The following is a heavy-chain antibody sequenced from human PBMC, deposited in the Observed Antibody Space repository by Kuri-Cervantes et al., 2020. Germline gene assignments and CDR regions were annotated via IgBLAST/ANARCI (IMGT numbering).Heavy chain of an antibody. J-gene: IGHJ4*02. Sequence: ASVKVSCKASGYTFTGYYMHWVRQAPGQGLEWMGWMNPNSGNTGYAQKFQGRVTMTRNTSISTAYMELSSLRSEDTAVYYCASAHLIISLLKNWGQGTLVTVSS. CDR1: GYTFTGYY. D-gene: IGHD2-15*01. CDR3: ASAHLIISLLKN. CDR2: MNPNSGNT. V-gene: IGHV1-8*02.